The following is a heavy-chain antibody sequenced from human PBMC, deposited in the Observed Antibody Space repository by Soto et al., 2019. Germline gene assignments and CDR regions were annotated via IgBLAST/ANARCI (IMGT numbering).Heavy chain of an antibody. D-gene: IGHD6-13*01. J-gene: IGHJ6*02. CDR2: ISSSGSTI. V-gene: IGHV3-11*01. CDR1: GFTFSDYY. Sequence: PGGSLRLSCAASGFTFSDYYMSWIRQAPGKGLEWVSYISSSGSTIYYADSVKGRFTISRDNAKNSLYLQMNSLRAEDTAVYYCASVPIAAAGTFREYGMDVWGQGTTVTVSS. CDR3: ASVPIAAAGTFREYGMDV.